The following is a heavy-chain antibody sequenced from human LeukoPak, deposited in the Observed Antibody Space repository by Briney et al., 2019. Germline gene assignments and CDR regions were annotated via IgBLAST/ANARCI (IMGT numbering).Heavy chain of an antibody. J-gene: IGHJ5*02. Sequence: KPSETLSLTCAVYGGSFSGYYWSWIRQPPGKGLEWIGEINHSGSTNYNPSLKSRVTMSVDTSKNQFSLKLSSVTAADTAVYYCARDKSYGSGSYYTSNWFDPWGQGTLVTVSS. V-gene: IGHV4-34*01. D-gene: IGHD3-10*01. CDR2: INHSGST. CDR3: ARDKSYGSGSYYTSNWFDP. CDR1: GGSFSGYY.